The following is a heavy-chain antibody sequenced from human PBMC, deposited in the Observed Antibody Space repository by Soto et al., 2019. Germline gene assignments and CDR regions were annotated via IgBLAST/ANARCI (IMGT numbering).Heavy chain of an antibody. J-gene: IGHJ4*02. D-gene: IGHD2-15*01. CDR1: GFTFGNYA. CDR3: AKDVYCSGGSCFSDFDY. V-gene: IGHV3-23*01. Sequence: EVQLLESGGGLVQPGGSLRLSCAASGFTFGNYAMSWVRQATGKGLAWVSSISGGGAGTYYADSVKGRFTISRDNSKNTLYLQMNSLRVEDTALYYCAKDVYCSGGSCFSDFDYWGQGTLVTVSS. CDR2: ISGGGAGT.